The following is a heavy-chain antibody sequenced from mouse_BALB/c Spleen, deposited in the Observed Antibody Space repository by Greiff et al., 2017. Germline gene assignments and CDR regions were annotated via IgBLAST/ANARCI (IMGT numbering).Heavy chain of an antibody. J-gene: IGHJ3*01. Sequence: EVKLVESGPGLVKPSQSLSLTCTVTGYSITSDYAWNWIRQFPGNKLEWMGYISYSGSTSYNPSLKSRISITRDTSKNQFFLQLNSVTTEDTATYYCALYYYGSSFAYWGQGTLVTVSA. V-gene: IGHV3-2*02. D-gene: IGHD1-1*01. CDR2: ISYSGST. CDR1: GYSITSDYA. CDR3: ALYYYGSSFAY.